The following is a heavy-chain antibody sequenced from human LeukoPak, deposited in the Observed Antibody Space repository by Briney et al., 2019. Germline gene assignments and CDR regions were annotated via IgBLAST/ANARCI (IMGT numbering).Heavy chain of an antibody. V-gene: IGHV4-59*01. CDR2: IHYSGNT. CDR1: GGSISSSY. Sequence: PSETLSLTCTVSGGSISSSYWSWIRQPPGKGLDWIGYIHYSGNTNSNPSLKSRVTMSVDTSNNQFSLKLTSVTAADTAVYYCARDTVGSSSTFHYWGQGTLVTVSS. CDR3: ARDTVGSSSTFHY. D-gene: IGHD6-13*01. J-gene: IGHJ4*02.